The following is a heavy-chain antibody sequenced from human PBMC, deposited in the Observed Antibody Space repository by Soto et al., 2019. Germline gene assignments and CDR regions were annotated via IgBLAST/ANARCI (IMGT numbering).Heavy chain of an antibody. CDR3: AKDRASGWYGGRDFDY. Sequence: EVQLVESGGGVVQPGRFLRLSCAAAGFTFDDYAMHWVRQAPGKGLEWVSGMNWNSGSIGYADSVKGRFTISRDNDKNSLYMQMNSRRAEDTALYYCAKDRASGWYGGRDFDYWGQGTLVTVSS. D-gene: IGHD6-19*01. CDR1: GFTFDDYA. J-gene: IGHJ4*02. V-gene: IGHV3-9*01. CDR2: MNWNSGSI.